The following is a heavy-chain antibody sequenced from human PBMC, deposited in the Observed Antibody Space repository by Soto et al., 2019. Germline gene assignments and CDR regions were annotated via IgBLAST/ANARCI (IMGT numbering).Heavy chain of an antibody. CDR1: GFTFSGFA. V-gene: IGHV3-23*01. CDR2: VSGRGTIT. Sequence: GGSLRLSCAASGFTFSGFAMTWVRQAPGKGLEWVSAVSGRGTITYYADSVKGRFTISRDNSKNTLFLQMSSLRADDTAVYYCAKGDSWALLDYWGQGTLVTVSS. J-gene: IGHJ4*02. CDR3: AKGDSWALLDY. D-gene: IGHD3-22*01.